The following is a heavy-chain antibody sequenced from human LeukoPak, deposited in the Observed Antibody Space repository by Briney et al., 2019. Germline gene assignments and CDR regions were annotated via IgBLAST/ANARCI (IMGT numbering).Heavy chain of an antibody. D-gene: IGHD1-26*01. V-gene: IGHV1-46*01. J-gene: IGHJ4*02. Sequence: GAAAKVSCKASGYSFTRYYLHWVRQAPGQGLEWMGIIDPSGGSTSYAQKFQGRVTMTRDTATSTVYMELSSLRSEDTAAYYCARVVYSGTSRGALDYWGQGTLVTVSS. CDR3: ARVVYSGTSRGALDY. CDR2: IDPSGGST. CDR1: GYSFTRYY.